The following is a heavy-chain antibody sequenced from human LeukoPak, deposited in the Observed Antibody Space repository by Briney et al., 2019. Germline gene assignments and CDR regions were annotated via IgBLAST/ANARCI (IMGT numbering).Heavy chain of an antibody. D-gene: IGHD2-2*01. Sequence: PGRSLRLSCAASGFTFSSYAMHWVRQAPGKGLEWVAVISYDGSNKHYADSVKGRFTISRDNSKNTLYLQMNSLRAEDTAVYYCARGGVVVAAPFDYWGQGTLVTVSS. V-gene: IGHV3-30-3*01. CDR1: GFTFSSYA. J-gene: IGHJ4*02. CDR2: ISYDGSNK. CDR3: ARGGVVVAAPFDY.